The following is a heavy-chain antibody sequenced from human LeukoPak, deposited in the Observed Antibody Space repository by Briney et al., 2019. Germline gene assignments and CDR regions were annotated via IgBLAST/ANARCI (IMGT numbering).Heavy chain of an antibody. CDR2: INHSGST. D-gene: IGHD3-22*01. Sequence: SETLSLTCAVYGGSFSGYYWSWIRQPPGKGLEWIGEINHSGSTYYNPSLKSRVTISVDRSKNQFSLKLSSVTAADTAVYYCARRGDYYDSSGYQGAFDIWGQGTMVTVSS. V-gene: IGHV4-34*01. CDR3: ARRGDYYDSSGYQGAFDI. J-gene: IGHJ3*02. CDR1: GGSFSGYY.